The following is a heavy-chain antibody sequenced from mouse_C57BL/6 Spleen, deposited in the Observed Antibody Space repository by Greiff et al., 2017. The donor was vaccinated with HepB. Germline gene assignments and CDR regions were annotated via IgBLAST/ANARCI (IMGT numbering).Heavy chain of an antibody. Sequence: VQLQQSGPELVKPGASVKMSCKASGYTFTDYNMHWVKQSHGKSLEWIGYINPNNGGTSYNQKFKGKATLTVNKSSSTAYMELRSLTSEDSAVYYCARYYYGSSYVWFAYWGQGTLVTVSA. J-gene: IGHJ3*01. CDR3: ARYYYGSSYVWFAY. V-gene: IGHV1-22*01. CDR1: GYTFTDYN. D-gene: IGHD1-1*01. CDR2: INPNNGGT.